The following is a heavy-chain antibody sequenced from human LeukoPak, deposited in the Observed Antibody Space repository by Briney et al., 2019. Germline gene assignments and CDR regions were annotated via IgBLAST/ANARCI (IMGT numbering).Heavy chain of an antibody. Sequence: PGGSLRLSCAVSGFTFSRYNMNWVRQAPGKGLEWVSSISSSSMHIFYADSVKGRFTISRDNAKNSLFLQMDSLRAEDTAMYYCARVDCSESNCYLDYWGQGTLVTVSS. CDR1: GFTFSRYN. V-gene: IGHV3-21*01. J-gene: IGHJ4*02. D-gene: IGHD2-15*01. CDR2: ISSSSMHI. CDR3: ARVDCSESNCYLDY.